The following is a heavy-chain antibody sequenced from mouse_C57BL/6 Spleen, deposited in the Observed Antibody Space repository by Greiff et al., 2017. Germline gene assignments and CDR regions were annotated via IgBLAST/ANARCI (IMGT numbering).Heavy chain of an antibody. CDR2: ISSGSSTI. V-gene: IGHV5-17*01. CDR1: GFTFSDYG. CDR3: AKNNYYRSRYYAMDY. J-gene: IGHJ4*01. Sequence: EVKLMESGGGLVKPGGSLKLSCAASGFTFSDYGMHWVRQAPEKGLEWVGYISSGSSTIYYADTVKGRFTISRDNAKNTLFLQMTSLRSEDTAMYYCAKNNYYRSRYYAMDYWGQGTSVTVSS. D-gene: IGHD1-1*01.